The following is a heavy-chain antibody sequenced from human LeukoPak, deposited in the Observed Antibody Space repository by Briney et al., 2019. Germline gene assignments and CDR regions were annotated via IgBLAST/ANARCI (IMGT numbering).Heavy chain of an antibody. CDR2: ISSSGSTI. J-gene: IGHJ4*02. CDR1: GFTFSSYE. D-gene: IGHD5-12*01. Sequence: GGSLRLSCAASGFTFSSYEMNWVRQAPGKGLEWVSYISSSGSTIYYADSVKGRFTISRDNAKNSLYLQMNSLRAEDTAVYYCARDSVATMCDYWGQGTLVTVSS. CDR3: ARDSVATMCDY. V-gene: IGHV3-48*03.